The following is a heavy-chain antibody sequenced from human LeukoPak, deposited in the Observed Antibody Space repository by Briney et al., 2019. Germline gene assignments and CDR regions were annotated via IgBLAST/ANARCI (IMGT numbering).Heavy chain of an antibody. CDR2: INHSGST. CDR1: GGSISSSSYY. CDR3: ARRRGPNPYYDFWSGYRGPFDY. V-gene: IGHV4-39*07. Sequence: SETLSLTCTVSGGSISSSSYYWSWIRQPPGKGLEWIGEINHSGSTNYNPSLKSRVTISVDTSKNQSSLKLSSVTAADTAVYYCARRRGPNPYYDFWSGYRGPFDYWGQGTLVTVSS. J-gene: IGHJ4*02. D-gene: IGHD3-3*01.